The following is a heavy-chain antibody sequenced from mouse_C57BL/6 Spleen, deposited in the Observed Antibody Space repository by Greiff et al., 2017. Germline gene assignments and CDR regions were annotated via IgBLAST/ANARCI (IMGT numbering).Heavy chain of an antibody. CDR2: IHPNSGST. D-gene: IGHD2-1*01. CDR1: GYTFTSYW. J-gene: IGHJ2*01. V-gene: IGHV1-64*01. CDR3: AREGDMGNYPYFDY. Sequence: QVQLQQPGAELVKPGASVKLSCKASGYTFTSYWMHWVKQRPGQGLEWIGMIHPNSGSTNYNEKFKSKATLTVDKSSSTAYMQLSSLTSEDSAVYYCAREGDMGNYPYFDYWGKGTTLTVSS.